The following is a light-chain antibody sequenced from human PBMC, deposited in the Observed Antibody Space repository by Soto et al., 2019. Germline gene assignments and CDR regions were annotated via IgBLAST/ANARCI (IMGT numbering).Light chain of an antibody. CDR2: GAS. Sequence: EIGMPQSSATLSVSPGERATLSYRARQSVSGNLAWYQQKPGQAPRLLIYGASTRATGIPARFSGSGSGTEFTLTISSLQSEDFAVYYCQQYNSWPPTFGQGTKVDNK. V-gene: IGKV3-15*01. CDR1: QSVSGN. CDR3: QQYNSWPPT. J-gene: IGKJ1*01.